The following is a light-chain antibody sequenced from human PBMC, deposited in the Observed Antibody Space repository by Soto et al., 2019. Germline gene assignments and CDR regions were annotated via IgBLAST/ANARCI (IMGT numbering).Light chain of an antibody. CDR3: MQALQTPRT. CDR2: LGS. CDR1: QSLLHSRGFNY. J-gene: IGKJ1*01. Sequence: DIVMTQSPLSLPVTPGEPASISCRSSQSLLHSRGFNYLDWYLQKPGQSPQLLIYLGSTRASGVPDRFSGSGSGTDFTLKISRVEAEDVGVYYCMQALQTPRTFGQGTKVEIK. V-gene: IGKV2-28*01.